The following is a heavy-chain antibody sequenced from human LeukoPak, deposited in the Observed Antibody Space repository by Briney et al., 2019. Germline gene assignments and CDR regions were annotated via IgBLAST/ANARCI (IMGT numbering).Heavy chain of an antibody. CDR1: GFTFSTYW. J-gene: IGHJ4*02. Sequence: GGSLRLSCAASGFTFSTYWMTWVRQAPGKGLEWVSSISSSSSYIYYADSVKGRFTISRDNAKNSLYLQMNSLRAEDTAVYYCARDAGYSYGSALDYWGQGTLVTVSS. V-gene: IGHV3-21*01. D-gene: IGHD5-18*01. CDR3: ARDAGYSYGSALDY. CDR2: ISSSSSYI.